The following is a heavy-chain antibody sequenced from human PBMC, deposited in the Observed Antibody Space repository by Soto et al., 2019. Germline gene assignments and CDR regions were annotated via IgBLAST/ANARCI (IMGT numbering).Heavy chain of an antibody. CDR1: GFTFTSSA. V-gene: IGHV1-58*02. CDR3: AARPQIWFGDHGSDY. J-gene: IGHJ4*02. D-gene: IGHD3-10*01. Sequence: QMQLVQSGPEVKKPGTSVKVSCKASGFTFTSSAMQWVRQARGQRLEWIGWIVVGSGNTNYAQKFQERVTITRDMHKSTAYMEVSSLRSEDTAVYYCAARPQIWFGDHGSDYWGQGTLVTVSS. CDR2: IVVGSGNT.